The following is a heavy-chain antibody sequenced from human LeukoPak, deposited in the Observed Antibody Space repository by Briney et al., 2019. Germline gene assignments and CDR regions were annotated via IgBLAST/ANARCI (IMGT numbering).Heavy chain of an antibody. CDR1: GGSFSGYY. Sequence: SETLSLTCAVYGGSFSGYYWSWIRQPPGKGLEWIGEINHSGSTNYNPSLKSRVTISVDTSKNQFSLKLSPVTAADTAVYYCARGGPRDAFDIWGQGTMVTVSS. CDR3: ARGGPRDAFDI. V-gene: IGHV4-34*01. J-gene: IGHJ3*02. CDR2: INHSGST.